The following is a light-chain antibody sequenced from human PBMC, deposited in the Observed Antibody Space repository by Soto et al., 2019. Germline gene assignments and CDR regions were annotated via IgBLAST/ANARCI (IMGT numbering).Light chain of an antibody. V-gene: IGKV3-15*01. CDR2: NVS. J-gene: IGKJ2*01. CDR1: QNVNSN. CDR3: QQYNTLNT. Sequence: EIAMTQSPATLSVSPGQRATLSCRASQNVNSNLAWYQQKPGHAPSLLMYNVSTRATGFPARFSGSGSGTEFTLTISSVQSEDSAIYYCQQYNTLNTLGQGTKLEIK.